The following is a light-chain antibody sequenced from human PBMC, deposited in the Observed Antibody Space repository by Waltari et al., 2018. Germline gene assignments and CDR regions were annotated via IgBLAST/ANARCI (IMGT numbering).Light chain of an antibody. V-gene: IGKV1-5*03. Sequence: ASERLGWYYAWYRQKPVKAPKLLIYKTTSLETGVPASFGGTGSGTECTRTVSSRQPDDIATDCCQQYNSYPFTGGPGTKVDIK. CDR3: QQYNSYPFT. CDR1: ERLGWY. CDR2: KTT. J-gene: IGKJ3*01.